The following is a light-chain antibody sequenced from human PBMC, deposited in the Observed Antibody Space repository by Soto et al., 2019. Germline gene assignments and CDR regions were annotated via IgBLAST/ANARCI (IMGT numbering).Light chain of an antibody. V-gene: IGLV2-14*01. CDR3: SSHTSSSTVI. J-gene: IGLJ2*01. CDR1: SSDVGAYNY. CDR2: DVS. Sequence: QSALTQPASVSGSPGQSITISCTGSSSDVGAYNYVSWYQQHPGEAPKFLIYDVSKRPSGVSNRFSGSKSGNTASLTISGLQAEDEADYYCSSHTSSSTVIFGGGTKLTVL.